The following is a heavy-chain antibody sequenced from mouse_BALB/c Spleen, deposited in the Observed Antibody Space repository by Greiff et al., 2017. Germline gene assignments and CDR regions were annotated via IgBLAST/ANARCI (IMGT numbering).Heavy chain of an antibody. CDR2: IDPANGNT. V-gene: IGHV14-3*02. D-gene: IGHD2-14*01. Sequence: EVQLQQSGAELVKPGASVKLSCTASGFNIKDTYMHWVKQRPEQGLEWIGRIDPANGNTKYDPKFQGKATITADTSSSTAYLQLSSLTSEDTAVYYCASQDRFYAMDYWGQGTSVTVSS. CDR1: GFNIKDTY. J-gene: IGHJ4*01. CDR3: ASQDRFYAMDY.